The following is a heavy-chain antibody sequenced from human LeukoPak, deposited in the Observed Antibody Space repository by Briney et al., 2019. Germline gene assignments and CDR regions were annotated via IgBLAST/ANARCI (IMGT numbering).Heavy chain of an antibody. V-gene: IGHV1-46*01. CDR2: INLSGGST. Sequence: ASVTVSFKASGYTFTVYYMHLGRQVPGQGLELLGVINLSGGSTHYPQKFQDRVTMTRDTATSIVYMELSMLRSEDTAVYYCARDLDYGEKSEDYWGQGTLVTVSS. D-gene: IGHD4/OR15-4a*01. CDR1: GYTFTVYY. J-gene: IGHJ4*02. CDR3: ARDLDYGEKSEDY.